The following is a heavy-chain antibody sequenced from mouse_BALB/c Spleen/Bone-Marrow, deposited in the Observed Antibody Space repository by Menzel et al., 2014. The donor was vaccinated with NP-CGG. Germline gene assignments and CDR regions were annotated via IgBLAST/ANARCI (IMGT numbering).Heavy chain of an antibody. CDR1: GFNIKDTY. CDR2: IDPANGNT. J-gene: IGHJ2*01. V-gene: IGHV14-3*02. D-gene: IGHD1-2*01. Sequence: EVQLQQSGAELVKPGASVKLSCTASGFNIKDTYMHWVKQRPEQGLEWIGRIDPANGNTKYDPKFQGKATTTADTSSNTAYLQLSSLTSEDTAVYYCARYYYGYYFDYWGQGTTLTVSS. CDR3: ARYYYGYYFDY.